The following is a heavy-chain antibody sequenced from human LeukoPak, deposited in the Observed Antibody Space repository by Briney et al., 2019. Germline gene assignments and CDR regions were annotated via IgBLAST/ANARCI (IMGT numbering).Heavy chain of an antibody. J-gene: IGHJ5*02. Sequence: ASVKVSCKASGYTFTSYDINWVRQATGQGLEWMGWMNPNSGNTGYAQKFQGRVTMTRNTSISTAYMELSSLRSEDTAVYYCARGFPRIVGATKRNWFDPWGQGTLVTVSS. CDR1: GYTFTSYD. CDR3: ARGFPRIVGATKRNWFDP. D-gene: IGHD1-26*01. CDR2: MNPNSGNT. V-gene: IGHV1-8*01.